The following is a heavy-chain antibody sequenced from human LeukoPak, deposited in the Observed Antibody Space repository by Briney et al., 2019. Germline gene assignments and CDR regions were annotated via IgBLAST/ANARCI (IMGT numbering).Heavy chain of an antibody. V-gene: IGHV1-2*02. D-gene: IGHD3-10*01. CDR1: GYTFTGYY. Sequence: ASVKVSCKASGYTFTGYYMHWVRQAPGQGLEWMGWINPNSGGTNYAQKFQGRVTITRNTSISTAYMELSSLRSEDTAVYYCARGPEIWFGELSAYFDYWGQGTLVTVSS. CDR3: ARGPEIWFGELSAYFDY. CDR2: INPNSGGT. J-gene: IGHJ4*02.